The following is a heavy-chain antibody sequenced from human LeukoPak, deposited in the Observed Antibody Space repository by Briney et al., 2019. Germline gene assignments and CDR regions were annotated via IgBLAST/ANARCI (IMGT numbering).Heavy chain of an antibody. CDR3: ARGSRGLDY. CDR1: GFTFSSYA. CDR2: ISYDGSNK. V-gene: IGHV3-30-3*01. Sequence: QPGRSLRLSCAASGFTFSSYAMHWVRQAPGKGLEWVAVISYDGSNKYYADSVKGRFTISRDNSKNTLYLQMNSLRAEDTAVYYCARGSRGLDYWGQGTLVTVSS. J-gene: IGHJ4*02.